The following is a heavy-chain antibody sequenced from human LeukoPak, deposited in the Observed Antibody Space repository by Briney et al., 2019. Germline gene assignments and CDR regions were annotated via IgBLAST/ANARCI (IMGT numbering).Heavy chain of an antibody. CDR3: ARNDYGDFEYYYGMDV. CDR2: MNPNSGNT. J-gene: IGHJ6*02. V-gene: IGHV1-8*01. D-gene: IGHD4-17*01. CDR1: GYTFTSYD. Sequence: ASVKVSCKASGYTFTSYDINWVRQATGQGLEWMGWMNPNSGNTGYAQKLQGRVTMTTDTSTSTAYMELRSLRSDDTAVYYCARNDYGDFEYYYGMDVWGQGTTVTVSS.